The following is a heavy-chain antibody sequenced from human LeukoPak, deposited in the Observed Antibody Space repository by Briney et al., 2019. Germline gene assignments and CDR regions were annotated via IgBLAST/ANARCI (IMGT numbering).Heavy chain of an antibody. CDR1: GYTFTSYD. Sequence: ASVKVSCKASGYTFTSYDINWVRQATGQGLEGMGWMNPNSGNTGYAQKFQGRVTMTRNTSISTAYMELSSLRSEDTAVYYCASVGIAAAGTSYYYYGMDVWGQGTTVTVSS. J-gene: IGHJ6*02. V-gene: IGHV1-8*01. CDR2: MNPNSGNT. D-gene: IGHD6-13*01. CDR3: ASVGIAAAGTSYYYYGMDV.